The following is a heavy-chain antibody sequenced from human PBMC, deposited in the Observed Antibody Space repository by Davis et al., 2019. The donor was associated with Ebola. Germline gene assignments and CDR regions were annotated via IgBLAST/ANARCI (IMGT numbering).Heavy chain of an antibody. CDR3: ARGGVGGIAAGYNWFDP. V-gene: IGHV4-59*01. CDR2: IYYSGST. Sequence: SETLSLTCTVSGGSISGYYWSWIRQPPGKGLEWLGYIYYSGSTNYNPSLKSRVTISVDTSKNQFSLKLSSVTAADTAIYYCARGGVGGIAAGYNWFDPWGQGTLVTVSS. D-gene: IGHD6-13*01. CDR1: GGSISGYY. J-gene: IGHJ5*02.